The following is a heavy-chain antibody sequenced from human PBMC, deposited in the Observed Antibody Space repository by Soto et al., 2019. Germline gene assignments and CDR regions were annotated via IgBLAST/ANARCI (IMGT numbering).Heavy chain of an antibody. D-gene: IGHD1-1*01. CDR1: GGTFSSYT. V-gene: IGHV1-69*08. J-gene: IGHJ4*02. Sequence: QVQLVQSGAEVKKPGSSVKVSCKASGGTFSSYTISWVRQAPGQGLEWMGRIIPILGIANYAQKFQGRVTITADKSPSTAYMELSSLRSEDTAVYYCARERGTGTTFDYWGQGTLVTVSS. CDR2: IIPILGIA. CDR3: ARERGTGTTFDY.